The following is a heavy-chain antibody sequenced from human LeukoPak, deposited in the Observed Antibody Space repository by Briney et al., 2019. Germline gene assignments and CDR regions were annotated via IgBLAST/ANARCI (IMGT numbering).Heavy chain of an antibody. Sequence: SETLSLTCTVSGGSISSYYWSWIRQPPGKGLAWIGYISYSGSTNYNPSHESRVTISIDTSKNQFSLKLNSVTAADTAVYFCARDAYTSGFRFVDYWGPGILVTVSS. CDR1: GGSISSYY. CDR2: ISYSGST. J-gene: IGHJ4*02. CDR3: ARDAYTSGFRFVDY. V-gene: IGHV4-59*01. D-gene: IGHD6-19*01.